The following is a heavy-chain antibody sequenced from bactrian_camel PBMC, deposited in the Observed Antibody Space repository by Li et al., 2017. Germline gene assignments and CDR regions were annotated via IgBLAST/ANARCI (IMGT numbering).Heavy chain of an antibody. D-gene: IGHD2*01. CDR2: VARINVDGRT. CDR3: AAEPDYCSGVNFFVGRVWY. CDR1: GYTHRSGYC. Sequence: HVQLVESGGGSAQAGGSLRLSCVASGYTHRSGYCITWLRQIPGKEREGVEGVARINVDGRTLYADSVKGRFTISKDNAKPTVYLQMNSLKPEDTAMYYCAAEPDYCSGVNFFVGRVWYWGQGTQVTVS. V-gene: IGHV3S63*01. J-gene: IGHJ4*01.